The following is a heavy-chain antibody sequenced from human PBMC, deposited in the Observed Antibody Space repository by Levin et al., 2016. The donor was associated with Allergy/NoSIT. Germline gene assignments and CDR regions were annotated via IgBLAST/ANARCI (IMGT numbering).Heavy chain of an antibody. J-gene: IGHJ4*02. D-gene: IGHD6-25*01. Sequence: SETLSLTCAVYGGSFSGYYWTWIRQPPGRGLEWIGEINDSGSTFYNPSLKSRVTISVDTSKNQFSLKVTSVTAADTAVYYCARGSAAARLGYWGQGTLVTVSS. CDR3: ARGSAAARLGY. V-gene: IGHV4-34*01. CDR1: GGSFSGYY. CDR2: INDSGST.